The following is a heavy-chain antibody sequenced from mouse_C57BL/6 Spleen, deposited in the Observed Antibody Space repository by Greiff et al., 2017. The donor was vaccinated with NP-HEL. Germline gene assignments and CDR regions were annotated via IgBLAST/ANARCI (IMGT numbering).Heavy chain of an antibody. J-gene: IGHJ2*01. Sequence: VQLQQSGAELVKPGASVKLSCKASGYTFTSYWMQWVKQRPGQGLEWIGEIDPSDSYTNYNQKFKGKATLTVDTSSSTAYMQLSSLTSEDSAVYDCARRLDYFDYWGQGTTLTVSS. V-gene: IGHV1-50*01. D-gene: IGHD1-2*01. CDR3: ARRLDYFDY. CDR1: GYTFTSYW. CDR2: IDPSDSYT.